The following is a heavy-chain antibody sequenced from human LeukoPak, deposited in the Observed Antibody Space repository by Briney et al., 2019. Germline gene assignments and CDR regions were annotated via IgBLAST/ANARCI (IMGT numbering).Heavy chain of an antibody. J-gene: IGHJ3*01. D-gene: IGHD2/OR15-2a*01. V-gene: IGHV3-21*05. CDR1: GFTFSSYS. Sequence: GGSLRLSCAASGFTFSSYSMNWVRQAPGKGLEWVSYISSSSNYIYYADSVKGRFTISRDNAKNSLYLQMNSLRAEDTAVYYCARGSEYPEVAFDVWGQGTMVTVSS. CDR3: ARGSEYPEVAFDV. CDR2: ISSSSNYI.